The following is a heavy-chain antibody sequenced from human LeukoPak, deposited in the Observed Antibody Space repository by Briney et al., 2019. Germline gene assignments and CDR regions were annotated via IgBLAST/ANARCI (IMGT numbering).Heavy chain of an antibody. CDR3: VKDPRDTYGTNWFVS. J-gene: IGHJ5*01. Sequence: PGGSLRLSCAVSGFTFSNAWMSWVRQAPGKGLEWVGRIKSEADGGTTDHAAPVKGRFSTSRDDPKNTLYLQMNSLKTEDTAMYYCVKDPRDTYGTNWFVSWGQGTLLIVSS. D-gene: IGHD2-21*01. CDR1: GFTFSNAW. V-gene: IGHV3-15*01. CDR2: IKSEADGGTT.